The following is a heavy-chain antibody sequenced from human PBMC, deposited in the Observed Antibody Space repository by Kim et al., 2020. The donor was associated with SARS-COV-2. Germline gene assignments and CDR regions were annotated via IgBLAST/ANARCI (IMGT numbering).Heavy chain of an antibody. V-gene: IGHV4-34*01. Sequence: SETLSLTCAVYGGSFSGYYWSWIRQPPGKGLEWIGEINHSGSTNYNPSLKSRVTISVDTSKNQFSLKLSSVTAADTAVYYCARLSYDYVWGSYRPPRDPFDYWGQGTLVTVSS. J-gene: IGHJ4*02. D-gene: IGHD3-16*02. CDR3: ARLSYDYVWGSYRPPRDPFDY. CDR1: GGSFSGYY. CDR2: INHSGST.